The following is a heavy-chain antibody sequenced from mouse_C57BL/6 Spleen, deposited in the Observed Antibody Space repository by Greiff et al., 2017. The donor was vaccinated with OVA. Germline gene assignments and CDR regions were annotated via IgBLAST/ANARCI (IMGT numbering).Heavy chain of an antibody. V-gene: IGHV5-6*01. D-gene: IGHD4-1*01. Sequence: EVQLQQSGGDLVKPGGSLKLSCAASGFTFSSYGMSWVRQTPDKRLEWVATISSGGSYTYYPDSVKGRFTISRDNAKNTLYLQMSSLKSEDTAMYYCARLSGTRYYFDYWGQGTTLTVSS. CDR1: GFTFSSYG. CDR3: ARLSGTRYYFDY. J-gene: IGHJ2*01. CDR2: ISSGGSYT.